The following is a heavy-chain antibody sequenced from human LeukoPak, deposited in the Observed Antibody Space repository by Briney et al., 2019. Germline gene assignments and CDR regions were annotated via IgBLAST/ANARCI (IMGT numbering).Heavy chain of an antibody. V-gene: IGHV1-2*02. Sequence: ASVKVSCKASGYTFTGYYMHWVRHAPGQGPEWMGWINPNNGDTNYAQKFQGRVTMTRDTSISTAYMELSRLRSDDTAVYYSARVKGFADYYHGMDVWGQGTTVTVSS. CDR3: ARVKGFADYYHGMDV. CDR2: INPNNGDT. CDR1: GYTFTGYY. D-gene: IGHD2-15*01. J-gene: IGHJ6*02.